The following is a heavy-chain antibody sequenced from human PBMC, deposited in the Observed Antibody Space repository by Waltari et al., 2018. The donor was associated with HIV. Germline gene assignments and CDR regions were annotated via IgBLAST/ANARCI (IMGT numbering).Heavy chain of an antibody. D-gene: IGHD3-3*01. CDR3: SRTSSGSDYYYEVDV. J-gene: IGHJ6*02. V-gene: IGHV4-61*02. CDR2: LSTSGST. CDR1: GGSINSGSYY. Sequence: QVHLQESGPGLVKTSQTLSLTCTVSGGSINSGSYYWNWIRQPAGRGFELIGRLSTSGSTNYTPSRKSRVTMTVDTSKNQFSLRLTSVTASDTAIYYCSRTSSGSDYYYEVDVWGQGTTVTVS.